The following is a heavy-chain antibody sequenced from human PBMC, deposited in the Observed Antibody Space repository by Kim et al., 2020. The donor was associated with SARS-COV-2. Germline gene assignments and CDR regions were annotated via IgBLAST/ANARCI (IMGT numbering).Heavy chain of an antibody. Sequence: GGSLRLSCAASGFTFSSYSMNWVRQAPGKGLEWVSYISSSSTIYYADSVKGRFTISRDNAKNSLYLQMNSLRAEDTAVYYCARPLGEGVLFDYWGQGTLVTVSS. J-gene: IGHJ4*02. CDR2: ISSSSTI. CDR1: GFTFSSYS. D-gene: IGHD4-17*01. V-gene: IGHV3-48*04. CDR3: ARPLGEGVLFDY.